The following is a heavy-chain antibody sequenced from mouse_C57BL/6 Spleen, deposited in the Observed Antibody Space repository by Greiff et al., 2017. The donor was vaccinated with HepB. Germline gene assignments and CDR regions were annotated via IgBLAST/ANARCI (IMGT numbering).Heavy chain of an antibody. CDR1: GFNIKDDY. J-gene: IGHJ2*01. D-gene: IGHD2-1*01. Sequence: VQLKESGAELVRPGASVKLSCTASGFNIKDDYMHWVKQRPEQGLEWIGWIDPENGDTEYASKFQGKATITADTSSNTAYLQLSSLTSEDTAVYYCTYGNYGADYWGQGTTLTVSS. CDR2: IDPENGDT. CDR3: TYGNYGADY. V-gene: IGHV14-4*01.